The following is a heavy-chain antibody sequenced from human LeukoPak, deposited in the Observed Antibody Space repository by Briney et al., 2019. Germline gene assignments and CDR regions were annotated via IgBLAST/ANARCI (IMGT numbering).Heavy chain of an antibody. D-gene: IGHD1-26*01. J-gene: IGHJ6*02. V-gene: IGHV3-53*04. CDR1: GFTVSSNY. CDR3: ARDSGGNSGSYDYYYYYGMDV. CDR2: IYSGGST. Sequence: GGSLRLSCAASGFTVSSNYMGWVRQAPGKGLEWVSVIYSGGSTYYADSVKGRFTISRHNSKNTLYLQMNSLRAEDTAVYYCARDSGGNSGSYDYYYYYGMDVWGQGTTVTVSS.